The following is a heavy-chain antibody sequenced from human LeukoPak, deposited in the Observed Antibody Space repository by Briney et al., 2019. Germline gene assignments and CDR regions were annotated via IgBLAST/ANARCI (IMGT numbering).Heavy chain of an antibody. CDR3: ARGLRMAPRPLKTTWFDA. CDR2: INHSGST. Sequence: SETLSLTCAVYGGSFSGYYWSWIRQPPGKGLEWIGEINHSGSTNYNPSLKSRVTISVDTSKNQFSLKLSSVTAAGTAVDCCARGLRMAPRPLKTTWFDAWGQGTLVPVSS. V-gene: IGHV4-34*01. D-gene: IGHD4-11*01. CDR1: GGSFSGYY. J-gene: IGHJ5*02.